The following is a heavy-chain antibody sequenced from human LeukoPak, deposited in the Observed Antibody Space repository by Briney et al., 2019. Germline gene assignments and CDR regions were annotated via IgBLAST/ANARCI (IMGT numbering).Heavy chain of an antibody. Sequence: GGSLRLSCAASGFTFSSYSMNWVRQAPGKGLEWLSYIDGDGSSIYYADSVKGRFTISRDNAKKSLYLQMNNLRYEDTAVYFCSRLFASWGQGTLVTVSS. CDR1: GFTFSSYS. D-gene: IGHD3-3*01. CDR3: SRLFAS. V-gene: IGHV3-48*02. J-gene: IGHJ5*02. CDR2: IDGDGSSI.